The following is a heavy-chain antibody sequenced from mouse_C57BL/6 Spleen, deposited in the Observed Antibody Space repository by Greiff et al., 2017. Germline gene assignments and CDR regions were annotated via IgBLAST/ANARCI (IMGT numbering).Heavy chain of an antibody. Sequence: VQVVESGAELMKPGASVKLSCKATGYTFTGYWIEWVKQRPGHGLEWIGEILPGSGSTNYHEKFKGKATFTADTSSNTAYMQLSSLTTEDSAIYYCARRGDYGNSYYFDYWGQGTTLTVSS. J-gene: IGHJ2*01. V-gene: IGHV1-9*01. CDR2: ILPGSGST. CDR1: GYTFTGYW. D-gene: IGHD2-1*01. CDR3: ARRGDYGNSYYFDY.